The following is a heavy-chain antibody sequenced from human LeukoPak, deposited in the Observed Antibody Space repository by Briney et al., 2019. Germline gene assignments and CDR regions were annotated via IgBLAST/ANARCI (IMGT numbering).Heavy chain of an antibody. J-gene: IGHJ4*02. Sequence: ASVKVSCKASGGTFSSYAISWVRQAPGQRLEWMGWINAGNGNTKYSQKFQGRVTITRDTSASTAYMELSSLRSEDTAVYYCVKGTRWLFDYWGQGNPGHRLL. CDR2: INAGNGNT. D-gene: IGHD3-22*01. CDR3: VKGTRWLFDY. CDR1: GGTFSSYA. V-gene: IGHV1-3*01.